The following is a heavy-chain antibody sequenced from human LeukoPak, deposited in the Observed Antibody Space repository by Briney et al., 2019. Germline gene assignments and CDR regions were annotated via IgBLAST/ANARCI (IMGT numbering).Heavy chain of an antibody. CDR2: ISSNGGSP. CDR1: GFTFSSYA. J-gene: IGHJ4*02. CDR3: ARVSSGYFDY. V-gene: IGHV3-64*01. D-gene: IGHD3-22*01. Sequence: GGSLRLSCAASGFTFSSYAMHWVRQAPGKGLEYVSAISSNGGSPYYANSVKGRFTISRDNSKNTLHLQMGSLRAEDMAVYYCARVSSGYFDYWGQGTLVTVSS.